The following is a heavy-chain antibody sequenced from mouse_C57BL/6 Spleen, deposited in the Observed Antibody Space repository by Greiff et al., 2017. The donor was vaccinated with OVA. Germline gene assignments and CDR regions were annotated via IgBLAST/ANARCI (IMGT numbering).Heavy chain of an antibody. CDR3: ARSYSNLDY. V-gene: IGHV7-3*01. CDR2: IRNKANGYKT. Sequence: EVQLVESGGGLVQPGGSLSLSCAASGFTFTDYYMRWVRQPPGKALEWLGFIRNKANGYKTEYSASVKGRFTISRDNSQSILYLQMNALRAEDSATYDCARSYSNLDYWGQGTTLTVSS. J-gene: IGHJ2*01. D-gene: IGHD2-5*01. CDR1: GFTFTDYY.